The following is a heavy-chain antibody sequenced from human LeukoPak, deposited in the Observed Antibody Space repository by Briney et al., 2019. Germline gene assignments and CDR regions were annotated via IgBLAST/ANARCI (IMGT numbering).Heavy chain of an antibody. CDR1: GFTFSSYA. Sequence: XRSXRLSCAASGFTFSSYAMHWVRQAPGKGLEWAAVISYDGRNKYYADSVKGRFTISRDNSNNTLYLQMNSLRAEDTAMYYCARDECSSTSCYRTKGVDYWGQGTLVTVSS. CDR2: ISYDGRNK. J-gene: IGHJ4*02. CDR3: ARDECSSTSCYRTKGVDY. V-gene: IGHV3-30*04. D-gene: IGHD2-2*01.